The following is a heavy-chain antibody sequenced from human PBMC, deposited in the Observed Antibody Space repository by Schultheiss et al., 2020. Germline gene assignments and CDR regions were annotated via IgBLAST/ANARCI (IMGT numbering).Heavy chain of an antibody. CDR3: ARDFVYADAFDI. CDR1: GFTFSSYG. Sequence: GGSLRLSCAASGFTFSSYGMHWVRQAPGKGLEWVAVISYDGSNKYYADSVKGRFTISRDNSKNTLYLQMNSLRAEDTAVYYCARDFVYADAFDIWGQGTMVTVSS. CDR2: ISYDGSNK. V-gene: IGHV3-30*19. J-gene: IGHJ3*02. D-gene: IGHD2/OR15-2a*01.